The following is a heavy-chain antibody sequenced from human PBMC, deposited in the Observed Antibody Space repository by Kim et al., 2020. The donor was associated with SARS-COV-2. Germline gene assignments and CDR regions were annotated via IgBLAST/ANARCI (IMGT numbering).Heavy chain of an antibody. D-gene: IGHD3-3*01. J-gene: IGHJ4*02. Sequence: SVKGRFTISRDNSKNTLYLQMNSLRVEETAIYYCAREGGGLEQGALRDYWGQGTLVTVSA. CDR3: AREGGGLEQGALRDY. V-gene: IGHV3-30*07.